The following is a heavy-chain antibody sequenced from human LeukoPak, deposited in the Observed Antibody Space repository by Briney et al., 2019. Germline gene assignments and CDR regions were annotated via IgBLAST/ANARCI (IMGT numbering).Heavy chain of an antibody. CDR1: GLTFSDYS. J-gene: IGHJ4*02. Sequence: GGSLRLSCAASGLTFSDYSMSWIRQAPGKGLEWISYISSSTYTNYADSVRGRFTISRDNAKNSMYLQMNSLRAQDTAVYYCARDRVGASPHYWGQGTLVTVSS. D-gene: IGHD1-26*01. V-gene: IGHV3-11*05. CDR2: ISSSTYT. CDR3: ARDRVGASPHY.